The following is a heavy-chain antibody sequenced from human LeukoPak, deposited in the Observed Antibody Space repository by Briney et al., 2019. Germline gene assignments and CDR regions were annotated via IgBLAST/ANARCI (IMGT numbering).Heavy chain of an antibody. J-gene: IGHJ4*02. CDR1: GFTFSSYA. CDR3: VRKNSSLNPFDC. V-gene: IGHV3-23*01. Sequence: GGSLRLSCEASGFTFSSYAMSWVRQAPGKGLEWVSGISSSGGDTPYADSVKGRFTISRDNSKNTLYLQMNSLRAEDTAVYYCVRKNSSLNPFDCWGQGTLVTVSS. CDR2: ISSSGGDT. D-gene: IGHD1-14*01.